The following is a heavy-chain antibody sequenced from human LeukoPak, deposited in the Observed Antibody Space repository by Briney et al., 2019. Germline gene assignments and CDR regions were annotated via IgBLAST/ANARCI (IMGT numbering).Heavy chain of an antibody. CDR2: IYRGETT. D-gene: IGHD3-16*01. CDR1: GGSINNYW. V-gene: IGHV4-4*09. CDR3: ATHCLGAKKTYSSWFDP. Sequence: SETLSLTCSVSGGSINNYWWSWIRQPPGKGLEWIGYIYRGETTNYNPSLKSRVTLSVDTSKNQISLKLNSVTAADTAVYYCATHCLGAKKTYSSWFDPGAQGPLVTVSS. J-gene: IGHJ5*02.